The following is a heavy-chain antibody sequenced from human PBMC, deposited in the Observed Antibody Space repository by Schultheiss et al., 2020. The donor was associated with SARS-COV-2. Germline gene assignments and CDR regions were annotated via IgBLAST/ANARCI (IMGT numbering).Heavy chain of an antibody. J-gene: IGHJ6*02. V-gene: IGHV3-21*05. CDR3: ARDTSNNYGDYGMDV. Sequence: GGSLRLSCAASGFTFSSYEMNWVRQAPGKGLEWVSYISSSSSYTNYADSVKGRFTISRDNAKNSLYLQMNSLRAEDTAVYYCARDTSNNYGDYGMDVWDQGTTVTVSS. D-gene: IGHD4-17*01. CDR1: GFTFSSYE. CDR2: ISSSSSYT.